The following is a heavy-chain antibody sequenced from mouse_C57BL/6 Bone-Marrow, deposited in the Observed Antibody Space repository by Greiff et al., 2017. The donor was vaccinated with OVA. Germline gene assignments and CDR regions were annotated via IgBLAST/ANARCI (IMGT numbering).Heavy chain of an antibody. CDR3: ARGSYAMDY. J-gene: IGHJ4*01. V-gene: IGHV1-54*01. CDR1: GYAFTNYL. D-gene: IGHD6-1*01. CDR2: INPGSGGT. Sequence: VQLQESGAELVRPGTSVKVSCKASGYAFTNYLIEWVKQRPGQGLEWIGVINPGSGGTNYNEKFKGKATLTADKSSSTAYMQLSRLTSEDSAVYFCARGSYAMDYWGQGTSVTVSS.